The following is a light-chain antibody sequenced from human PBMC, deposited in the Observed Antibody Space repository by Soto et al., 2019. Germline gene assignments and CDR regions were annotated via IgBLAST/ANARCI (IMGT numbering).Light chain of an antibody. Sequence: DIVMTQSPDSLAVSLGERATINCKSSQSVLYSSNNKNYLAWYQQRPGQPPKLLIYWASTRESGVPDRFSGSGSGTDFTLTITSLQTEDVAVYYCQQYYSPPPTFDQGTKLEIK. CDR3: QQYYSPPPT. CDR2: WAS. V-gene: IGKV4-1*01. J-gene: IGKJ2*01. CDR1: QSVLYSSNNKNY.